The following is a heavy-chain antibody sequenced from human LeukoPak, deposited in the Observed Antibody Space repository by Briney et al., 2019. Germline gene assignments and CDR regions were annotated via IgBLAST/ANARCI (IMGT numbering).Heavy chain of an antibody. CDR2: IRYDGSNK. D-gene: IGHD3-22*01. V-gene: IGHV3-30*02. J-gene: IGHJ4*02. CDR1: GFTFSTYW. Sequence: GGSLRLSCAASGFTFSTYWMTWVRQAPGKGLEWVAFIRYDGSNKYYADSVKGRFTISRDNSKNTLYLQMNSLRAEDTAVYYCAKDGRYYYDSSGYQFDYWGQGTLVTASS. CDR3: AKDGRYYYDSSGYQFDY.